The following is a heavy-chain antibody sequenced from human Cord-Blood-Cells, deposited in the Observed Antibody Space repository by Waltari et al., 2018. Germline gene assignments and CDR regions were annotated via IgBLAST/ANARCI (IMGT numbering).Heavy chain of an antibody. CDR1: GGAFSGYY. J-gene: IGHJ4*02. D-gene: IGHD6-6*01. CDR2: INHSGST. Sequence: QVQLQQWGAGLVKPSETLSLTCAVDGGAFSGYYWSWIRQPPGKGREWIGEINHSGSTNYNPSLKSRVTISVDTSKNQFSLKLSSVTAADTAVYYCATAREGGSSYYFDYWGQGTLVTVSS. V-gene: IGHV4-34*01. CDR3: ATAREGGSSYYFDY.